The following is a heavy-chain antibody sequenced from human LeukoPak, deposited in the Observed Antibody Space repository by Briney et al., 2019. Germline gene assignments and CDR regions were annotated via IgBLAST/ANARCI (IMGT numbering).Heavy chain of an antibody. V-gene: IGHV3-49*04. D-gene: IGHD3-22*01. CDR3: TRDIYYYDSSIPGY. CDR1: GFTFGDYA. J-gene: IGHJ4*02. Sequence: GRSLRLSCTASGFTFGDYAMGWVRQAPGKGLEWVGFIRSKAYGGTTEYAASVKGRFTISRDDSKSIAYLQMNSLKTEDTAVYYCTRDIYYYDSSIPGYWGQGTLVTVSS. CDR2: IRSKAYGGTT.